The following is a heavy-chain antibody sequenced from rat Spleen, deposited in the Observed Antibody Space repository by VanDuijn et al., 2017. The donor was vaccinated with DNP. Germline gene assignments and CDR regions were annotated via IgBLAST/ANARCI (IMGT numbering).Heavy chain of an antibody. CDR1: GYSITSSYR. CDR2: INNACST. V-gene: IGHV3-3*01. D-gene: IGHD1-1*01. CDR3: ARYFYSGDFDY. J-gene: IGHJ2*01. Sequence: EVQLQESGPGLVKPSQSLSLTCSVTGYSITSSYRWNWIRKFPENKLEWMGYINNACSTNYNPSLKSRISVTRDTSKNQFFLQLNSVTNEDTATYYCARYFYSGDFDYWGQGVTVTVSS.